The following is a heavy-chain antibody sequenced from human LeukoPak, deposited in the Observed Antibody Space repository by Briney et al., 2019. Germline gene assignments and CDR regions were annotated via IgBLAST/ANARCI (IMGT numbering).Heavy chain of an antibody. Sequence: GGSLRLSCAASGFTFCSYAMHWVRQAPGKGLEWVAVISYDGGNKYYADSVKGRFAISRDNSKNTLYLQMNSLRAEDTAVYYCARDWALYYYDSSGYFDYWGQGTLVTVSS. CDR2: ISYDGGNK. CDR3: ARDWALYYYDSSGYFDY. J-gene: IGHJ4*02. CDR1: GFTFCSYA. D-gene: IGHD3-22*01. V-gene: IGHV3-30*09.